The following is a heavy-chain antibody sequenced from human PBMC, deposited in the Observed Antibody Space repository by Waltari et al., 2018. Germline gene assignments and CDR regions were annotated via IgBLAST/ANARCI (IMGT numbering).Heavy chain of an antibody. CDR3: ATTSYCGGDCCCPP. CDR1: GGSISSSSYY. D-gene: IGHD2-21*02. Sequence: QLQLQESGPGLVKPSETLSLTCTVSGGSISSSSYYWGWIRQPPGKGLEWIGSIYYSGGTYDNRALKSRVTISVDTSKNQFSLKLSSVTAADTAVYYCATTSYCGGDCCCPPWGQGTLVTVSS. CDR2: IYYSGGT. J-gene: IGHJ5*02. V-gene: IGHV4-39*01.